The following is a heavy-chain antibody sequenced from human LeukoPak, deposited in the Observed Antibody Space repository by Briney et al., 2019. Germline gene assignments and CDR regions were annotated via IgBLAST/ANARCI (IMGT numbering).Heavy chain of an antibody. V-gene: IGHV3-23*01. D-gene: IGHD6-19*01. CDR1: GFTFSSYA. Sequence: GASLRLSCAVSGFTFSSYAMSWVRQAPGKGLEWVSAISGSGGSTYYADSVKGRFTISRDNSKNTLYLQMSSLRAEDTAVYYCAKDQVEQWLTDFDYWGQGTLVTVSS. CDR2: ISGSGGST. J-gene: IGHJ4*02. CDR3: AKDQVEQWLTDFDY.